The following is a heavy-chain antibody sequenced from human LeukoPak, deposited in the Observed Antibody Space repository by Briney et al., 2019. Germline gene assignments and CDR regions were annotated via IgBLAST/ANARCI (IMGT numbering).Heavy chain of an antibody. J-gene: IGHJ4*02. D-gene: IGHD2-15*01. CDR3: ARSARISNLEH. Sequence: GGSQRLSCSASGSTFSDYAMSWVRQAPGKGLEWVSAISGSGTSTYYADSVRGRFTISRDNSKNTLYLQMSSLRADDTAVYYCARSARISNLEHWGQGTLVTVSS. CDR1: GSTFSDYA. V-gene: IGHV3-23*01. CDR2: ISGSGTST.